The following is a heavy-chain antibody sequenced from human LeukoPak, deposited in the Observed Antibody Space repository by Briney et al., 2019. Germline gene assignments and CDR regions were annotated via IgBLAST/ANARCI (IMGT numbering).Heavy chain of an antibody. CDR1: GGSFSGYY. J-gene: IGHJ5*02. CDR3: ARVPYDYSNYWFDP. D-gene: IGHD4-11*01. V-gene: IGHV4-34*01. Sequence: SETLSLTCAVYGGSFSGYYWSWIRQPPGKGLEWIGEINHNGSTNYNPSHKSRVTISVDTSKNQFSLKLSSVTAADTAVYYCARVPYDYSNYWFDPWGQGTLVTVSS. CDR2: INHNGST.